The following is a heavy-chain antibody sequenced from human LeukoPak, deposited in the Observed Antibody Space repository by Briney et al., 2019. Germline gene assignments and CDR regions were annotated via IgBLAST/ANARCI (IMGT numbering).Heavy chain of an antibody. V-gene: IGHV1-2*02. Sequence: AASVTVSCKASGYTFTGYYMHWVRQAPGQGLEWMGWINPSSGGTNYAQKFQGRVNMTSDTSISTAYMELSRLRSDDTAVYYCARGRGRYCSSTSCETYYYYMDVWGKGTTVTVSS. J-gene: IGHJ6*03. CDR1: GYTFTGYY. CDR2: INPSSGGT. D-gene: IGHD2-2*01. CDR3: ARGRGRYCSSTSCETYYYYMDV.